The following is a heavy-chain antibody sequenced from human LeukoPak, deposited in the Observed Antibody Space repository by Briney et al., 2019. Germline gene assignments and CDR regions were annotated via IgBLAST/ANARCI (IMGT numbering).Heavy chain of an antibody. CDR2: IIPIFGTA. Sequence: SVNVSCKASGGTFSSYAISWVRQAPGQGLEWMGGIIPIFGTANYAQKFQGRVTITADESTSTAYMELSSLRSEDTAVYYCARESITIFGVVIHENWFDPWGQGTLVTVSS. CDR3: ARESITIFGVVIHENWFDP. D-gene: IGHD3-3*01. CDR1: GGTFSSYA. V-gene: IGHV1-69*01. J-gene: IGHJ5*02.